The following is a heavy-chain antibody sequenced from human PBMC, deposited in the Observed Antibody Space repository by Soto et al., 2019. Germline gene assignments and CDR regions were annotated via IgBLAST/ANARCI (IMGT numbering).Heavy chain of an antibody. V-gene: IGHV4-61*08. Sequence: SETLSLTCTVSGGSVSSGDYYWSWIRQPPGKGLEWIGYIYNSGSTKYKPSLKSRVTISVDTSKNQFSLKLRSVTAADTAVYYCASGRRMYYYDSSDYYPFDYWCQGTLVTVSS. J-gene: IGHJ4*02. D-gene: IGHD3-22*01. CDR2: IYNSGST. CDR1: GGSVSSGDYY. CDR3: ASGRRMYYYDSSDYYPFDY.